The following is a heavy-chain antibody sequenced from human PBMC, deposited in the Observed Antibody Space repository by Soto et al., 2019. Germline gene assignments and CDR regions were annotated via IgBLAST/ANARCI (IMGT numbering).Heavy chain of an antibody. CDR3: ARAALGYCSSTSCPLGSWFDP. V-gene: IGHV1-18*01. CDR2: ISAYNGNT. Sequence: ASVKVSCKASGYTFTSYGISWVRQAPGQGLEWMGWISAYNGNTNYAQKLQGRVTMTTDTSTSTAYMELRSLRSDDTAVYYCARAALGYCSSTSCPLGSWFDPWGHGTLVTVSS. D-gene: IGHD2-2*03. CDR1: GYTFTSYG. J-gene: IGHJ5*02.